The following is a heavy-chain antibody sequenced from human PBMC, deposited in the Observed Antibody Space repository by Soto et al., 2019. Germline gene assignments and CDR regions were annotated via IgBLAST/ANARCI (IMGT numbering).Heavy chain of an antibody. CDR3: ARRSHCSSTSCYIEGWFDP. CDR1: GGTFSSYA. J-gene: IGHJ5*02. Sequence: QVQLVQSGAEVKKPGSSVKVSCKASGGTFSSYAISWVRQAPGQGLEWMGGIIPIFGTANYAHKFQGRVTITADESTSTAYMELSSLRSEDTAVYYCARRSHCSSTSCYIEGWFDPWGQGTLVTVSS. CDR2: IIPIFGTA. V-gene: IGHV1-69*01. D-gene: IGHD2-2*02.